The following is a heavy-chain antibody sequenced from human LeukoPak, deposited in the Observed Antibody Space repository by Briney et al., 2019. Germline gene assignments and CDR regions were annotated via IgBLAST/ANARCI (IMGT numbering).Heavy chain of an antibody. CDR3: ARVDNSSSWYGIDY. J-gene: IGHJ4*02. V-gene: IGHV4-59*01. Sequence: PSETLSLTCTVSGGSISSYYWSWIRQPPGKGLGWIGYIYYSGSTNYNPSLKSRVTISVDTSKNQFSLKLSSVTAADTAVYYCARVDNSSSWYGIDYWGQGTLVTVSS. CDR2: IYYSGST. D-gene: IGHD6-13*01. CDR1: GGSISSYY.